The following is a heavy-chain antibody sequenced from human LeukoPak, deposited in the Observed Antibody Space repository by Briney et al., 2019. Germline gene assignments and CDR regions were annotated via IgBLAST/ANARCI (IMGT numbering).Heavy chain of an antibody. CDR1: GFTFSSYA. J-gene: IGHJ4*02. CDR3: AKPLNYYDSSGVDY. Sequence: PGGSLRLSCAASGFTFSSYAMSWVRQAPGKGLEWVSAISGSGGSTYHADSVKGRFTISRDNSKNTLYLQMNSLRAEDTAVYYCAKPLNYYDSSGVDYWGQGTLVTVSS. CDR2: ISGSGGST. V-gene: IGHV3-23*01. D-gene: IGHD3-22*01.